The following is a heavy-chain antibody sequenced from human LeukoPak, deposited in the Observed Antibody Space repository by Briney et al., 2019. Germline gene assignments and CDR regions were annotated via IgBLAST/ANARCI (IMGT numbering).Heavy chain of an antibody. CDR1: GYTFTGYY. J-gene: IGHJ4*02. Sequence: GASVKVSCKASGYTFTGYYMHWVRQAPGQELEWMGRINPNSGGTNYAQKFQGRVTMTRDTSISTAYMELSRLRSDDTAVYYCARTVGGSYSPRFDYWGQGTLVTVSS. CDR3: ARTVGGSYSPRFDY. D-gene: IGHD1-26*01. V-gene: IGHV1-2*06. CDR2: INPNSGGT.